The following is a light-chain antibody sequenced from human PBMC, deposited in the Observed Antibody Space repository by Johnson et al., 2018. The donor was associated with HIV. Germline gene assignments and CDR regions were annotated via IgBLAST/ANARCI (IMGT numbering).Light chain of an antibody. J-gene: IGLJ1*01. CDR3: GAWDSSLSAYV. V-gene: IGLV1-51*01. Sequence: QSVLTQPPSVSAAPGQKVTVSCSGSTSNIGNNYVSWYQQLPGTAPKLLIYDNNERHPDIPDRFSGSTSGTSATLGITGLQTGDEADYYCGAWDSSLSAYVFGTGTKVTVL. CDR1: TSNIGNNY. CDR2: DNN.